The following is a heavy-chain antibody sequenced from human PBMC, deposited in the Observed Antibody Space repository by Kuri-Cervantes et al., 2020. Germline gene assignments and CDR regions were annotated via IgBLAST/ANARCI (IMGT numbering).Heavy chain of an antibody. CDR2: IQNDGGSK. V-gene: IGHV3-33*05. Sequence: LSLTCVASGFAFSNYAMHWVRQAPGKGLEWVTFIQNDGGSKFYADSVKGRFTLSRDNSKNTLYLQLNSLRAEDTAVYYCARARTFGVVISYWGQGTLVTVSS. D-gene: IGHD3-3*01. CDR3: ARARTFGVVISY. CDR1: GFAFSNYA. J-gene: IGHJ4*02.